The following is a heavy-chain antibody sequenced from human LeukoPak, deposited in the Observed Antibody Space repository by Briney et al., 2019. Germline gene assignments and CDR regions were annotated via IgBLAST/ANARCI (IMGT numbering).Heavy chain of an antibody. CDR3: ARGGPIAARRSYYFDY. CDR1: GGSFSGYY. Sequence: SETLSLTCAVYGGSFSGYYWSWIRQPPGKGLEWIGEINHSGSTNYNPSLKSRVTISVDTSKNRFSLKLSSVTAADTAVYYCARGGPIAARRSYYFDYWGQGTLVTVSS. V-gene: IGHV4-34*01. CDR2: INHSGST. D-gene: IGHD6-6*01. J-gene: IGHJ4*02.